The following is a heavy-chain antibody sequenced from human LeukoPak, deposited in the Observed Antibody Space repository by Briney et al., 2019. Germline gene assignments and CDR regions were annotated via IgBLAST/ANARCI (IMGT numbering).Heavy chain of an antibody. J-gene: IGHJ6*03. CDR3: ASSPIGVVIGALENPYYYYYYMDV. CDR1: GGSISSYY. D-gene: IGHD3-22*01. Sequence: SETLSLTCTVSGGSISSYYWSWIRQPAGKGLEWIVRISTSGSTNYNPSLKSRVTMSVDKSKNQFSLKLSSVTAADTAVYYCASSPIGVVIGALENPYYYYYYMDVWGKGTTVTVSS. CDR2: ISTSGST. V-gene: IGHV4-4*07.